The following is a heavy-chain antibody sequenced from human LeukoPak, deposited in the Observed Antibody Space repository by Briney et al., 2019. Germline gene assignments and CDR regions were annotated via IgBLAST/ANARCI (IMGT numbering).Heavy chain of an antibody. D-gene: IGHD1-26*01. CDR3: ARGFRYSGNPTPNPGLDI. CDR1: GFTFSSYD. Sequence: GGSLRLSCAASGFTFSSYDMHRVRQATGKGLEWVSAIGTAGDTYYPGSVKGRFTISRENAKNSLYLQMNSLRAEDTAVYYCARGFRYSGNPTPNPGLDIWGQGTMVTVSS. CDR2: IGTAGDT. J-gene: IGHJ3*02. V-gene: IGHV3-13*01.